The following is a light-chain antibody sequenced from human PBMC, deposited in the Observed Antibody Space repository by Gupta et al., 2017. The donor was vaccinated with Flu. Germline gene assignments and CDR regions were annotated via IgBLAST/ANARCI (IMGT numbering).Light chain of an antibody. Sequence: SVLTQPPSISGTPGQRVTISCSGSRSNIGGSTVTWYQHLPGTAPKLLIHTNNQRPSGVPDRISGSKSGTSASLAIGGLQSDDEADYYCATWDDSLNGPVFGGGTKLTVL. V-gene: IGLV1-44*01. J-gene: IGLJ3*02. CDR3: ATWDDSLNGPV. CDR2: TNN. CDR1: RSNIGGST.